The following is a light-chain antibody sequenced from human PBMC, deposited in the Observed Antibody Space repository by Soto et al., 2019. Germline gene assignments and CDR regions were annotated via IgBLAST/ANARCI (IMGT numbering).Light chain of an antibody. Sequence: DIQMTQSPSSLSASVGDRVTITCRASQSISSYLNWYQQKPGKAPKLLIYAASSLQSGVPSRFSGSGYGTDFTLTISSLQPEDFATYYCQQLNSYPQTFGQGTKVDIK. CDR2: AAS. V-gene: IGKV1-39*01. J-gene: IGKJ1*01. CDR1: QSISSY. CDR3: QQLNSYPQT.